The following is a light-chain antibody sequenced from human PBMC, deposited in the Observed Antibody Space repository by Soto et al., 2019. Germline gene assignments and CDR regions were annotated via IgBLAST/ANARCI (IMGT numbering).Light chain of an antibody. J-gene: IGKJ3*01. V-gene: IGKV2-28*01. CDR1: QSLLHSNGYNY. CDR3: MQALQTPLT. Sequence: DIVMTQSPLSLPVTPGEPASISCRSSQSLLHSNGYNYLDWYLQKPGQSPQLLIYLGSNRASGVPDRFGGSGSGTEFTLKISRVEAEDVGVYYCMQALQTPLTFGPGTKVDIK. CDR2: LGS.